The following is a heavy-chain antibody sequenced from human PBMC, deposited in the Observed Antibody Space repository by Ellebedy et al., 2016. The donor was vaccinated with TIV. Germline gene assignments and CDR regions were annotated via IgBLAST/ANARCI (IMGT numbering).Heavy chain of an antibody. V-gene: IGHV3-23*01. Sequence: GESLKISCVASGFTFSSYAITWVRQAPGKGLEWVSAISDRGGSTYYADSVRGRFTISRVNSKNTLYLQMNSLRAEDTAVYYCGKEELVAVTPYLDYWGQGTLVTVSS. CDR2: ISDRGGST. CDR3: GKEELVAVTPYLDY. CDR1: GFTFSSYA. D-gene: IGHD2-15*01. J-gene: IGHJ4*02.